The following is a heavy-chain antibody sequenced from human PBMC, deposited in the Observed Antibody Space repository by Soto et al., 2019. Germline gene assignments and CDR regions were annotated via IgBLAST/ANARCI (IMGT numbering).Heavy chain of an antibody. CDR1: GGTFSSYA. J-gene: IGHJ4*02. D-gene: IGHD6-13*01. CDR3: ARDGGIAGFYYFDY. Sequence: ASVKVSCKTSGGTFSSYAINWVRQASGQGLEWMGGIIPMSGTARSAQRFQGRVTIIADKSTRTVYMELSSLRSEDTAVYYCARDGGIAGFYYFDYWGQGTQVTVSS. V-gene: IGHV1-69*06. CDR2: IIPMSGTA.